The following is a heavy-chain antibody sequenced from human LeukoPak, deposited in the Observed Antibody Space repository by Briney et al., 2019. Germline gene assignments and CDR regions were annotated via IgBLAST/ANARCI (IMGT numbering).Heavy chain of an antibody. D-gene: IGHD5-24*01. CDR1: GFTFSSYA. J-gene: IGHJ4*02. CDR2: ISYDGSNK. CDR3: ARGSKRWLQPYYFDY. Sequence: GRSLRLSCAASGFTFSSYAMHWVRQAPGKGLEWVAVISYDGSNKYYADSVKGRFTISRDNSKNTLYLQMNSLRAEDTAVYYCARGSKRWLQPYYFDYWGQGTLVTVSS. V-gene: IGHV3-30*04.